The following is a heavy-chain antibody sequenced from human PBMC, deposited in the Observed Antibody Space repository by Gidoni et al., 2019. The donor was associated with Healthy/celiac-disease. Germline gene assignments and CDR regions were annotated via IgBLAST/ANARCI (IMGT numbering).Heavy chain of an antibody. Sequence: EVQLVESGGGLVQPGGSLRVSCAASGCTFSNYAMSWVRQAPGKGLEWVSAFSGGGDSTYYADSVKGRFTISRDNSKNTLYLQMNSLRAEDTAVYYCAKGPHDFWSGLLSYFAYWGQGTLVTVSS. D-gene: IGHD3-3*01. CDR1: GCTFSNYA. CDR2: FSGGGDST. V-gene: IGHV3-23*04. CDR3: AKGPHDFWSGLLSYFAY. J-gene: IGHJ4*02.